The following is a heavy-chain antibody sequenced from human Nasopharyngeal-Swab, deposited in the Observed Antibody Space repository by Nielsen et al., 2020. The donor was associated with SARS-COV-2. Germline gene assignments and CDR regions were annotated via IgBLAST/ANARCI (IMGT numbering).Heavy chain of an antibody. CDR2: IKEDGSEK. Sequence: GRSLRLSCAASGSTFSNYWMTWVRQAPGKGLEWVANIKEDGSEKSYVDSVKGRFTISRDNAKSSLSLQINSLRGEDTAVYYCARGEWRWRYWGRGTLVTVSS. CDR3: ARGEWRWRY. CDR1: GSTFSNYW. V-gene: IGHV3-7*03. J-gene: IGHJ4*02. D-gene: IGHD3-3*01.